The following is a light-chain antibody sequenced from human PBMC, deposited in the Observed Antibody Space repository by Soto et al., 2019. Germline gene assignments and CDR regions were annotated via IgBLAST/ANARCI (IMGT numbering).Light chain of an antibody. V-gene: IGLV2-14*01. CDR3: SSYTASRTLV. Sequence: QSALTQPASVSGSPGQSITISCTGTSSDVGGYNYVSWYQQHPGKAPKLMIYVVSSRPSGVSNRFSGSKSGNTASLTISGLQAEDEADYYCSSYTASRTLVFGGGTKLTVL. J-gene: IGLJ2*01. CDR1: SSDVGGYNY. CDR2: VVS.